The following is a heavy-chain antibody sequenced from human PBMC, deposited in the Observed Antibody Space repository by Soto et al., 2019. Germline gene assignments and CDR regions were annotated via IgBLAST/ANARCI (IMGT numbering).Heavy chain of an antibody. J-gene: IGHJ3*02. CDR3: ARDTMIVVVTRPDAFDI. CDR2: INPNSGGT. D-gene: IGHD3-22*01. Sequence: SVKVSCKASGYTFTGYYMHWVRQAPGQGLEWMGWINPNSGGTNYAQKFQGRVTMTRDTSISTAYMEPSRLRSDDTAVYYCARDTMIVVVTRPDAFDIWGQGTMVTVSS. CDR1: GYTFTGYY. V-gene: IGHV1-2*02.